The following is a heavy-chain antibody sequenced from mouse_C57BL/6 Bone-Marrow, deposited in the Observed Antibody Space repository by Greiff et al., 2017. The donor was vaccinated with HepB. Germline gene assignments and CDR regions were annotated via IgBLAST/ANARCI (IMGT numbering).Heavy chain of an antibody. CDR2: ISDGGSYT. D-gene: IGHD1-1*01. CDR3: ARGDYYGSRAWFAY. Sequence: EVQLVESGGGLVKPGGSLKLSCAASGFTFSSYAMSWVRQTPEKRLEWVATISDGGSYTYYPDNVKGRFTISRDNAKNNLYLQMSHLKSEDTAMYYCARGDYYGSRAWFAYWGQGTLVTVSA. CDR1: GFTFSSYA. V-gene: IGHV5-4*01. J-gene: IGHJ3*01.